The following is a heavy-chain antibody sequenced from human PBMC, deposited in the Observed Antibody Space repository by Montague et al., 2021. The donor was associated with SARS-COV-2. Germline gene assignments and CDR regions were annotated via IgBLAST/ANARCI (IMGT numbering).Heavy chain of an antibody. Sequence: SETLSLTCTVSGVADLRRSSDEHTSEPQSPLELVCRIFHSKSTNYNPSLKSRVTISVDTSKNQFSLKLSSVTAADTAVYYCARHHPVGGVRAWGQGTLVTVPT. CDR2: IFHSKST. J-gene: IGHJ5*02. D-gene: IGHD2-8*02. V-gene: IGHV4-59*08. CDR3: ARHHPVGGVRA. CDR1: GVADLRRS.